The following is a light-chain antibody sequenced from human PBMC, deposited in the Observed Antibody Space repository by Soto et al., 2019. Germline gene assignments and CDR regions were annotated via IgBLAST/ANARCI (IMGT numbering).Light chain of an antibody. V-gene: IGKV3-11*01. J-gene: IGKJ4*01. Sequence: EIVLTQSTATLSLSPGERATLSCRASHSFSRSLAWYQQKPGQAPRLLIFASSNNAAGVPARFSGSGSGTDFTLTISSLEPEDFAVYYCRQCDNWPPLTFGGGTKVEIK. CDR3: RQCDNWPPLT. CDR1: HSFSRS. CDR2: ASS.